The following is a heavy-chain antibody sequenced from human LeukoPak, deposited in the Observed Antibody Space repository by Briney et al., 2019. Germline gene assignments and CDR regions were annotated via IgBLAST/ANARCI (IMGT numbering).Heavy chain of an antibody. CDR2: IRQDGSEK. D-gene: IGHD3-22*01. J-gene: IGHJ5*02. CDR3: ARSPWGITMIAEA. CDR1: GFTFTDYW. V-gene: IGHV3-7*03. Sequence: TGGSLRLSCEVSGFTFTDYWMNWVRQAPGKGPEWVASIRQDGSEKTYVDSVKGRFTISRDNSKNTLYLQMNSLRAEDTAVYYCARSPWGITMIAEAWGQGTLVTVSS.